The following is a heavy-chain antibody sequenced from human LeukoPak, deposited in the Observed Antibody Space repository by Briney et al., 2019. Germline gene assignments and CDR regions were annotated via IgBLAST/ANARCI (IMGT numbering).Heavy chain of an antibody. Sequence: GGSLRLSCAASGFTFSSYAMHWVRQAPGKGLEWVAVISYDGSNKNYADSVKGRFTLSSDNSKNTLYLQMTSLRAEDTAVYYCAKDEAYCGGDCYSERAEYFQHWGQGTLVTVSS. J-gene: IGHJ1*01. CDR3: AKDEAYCGGDCYSERAEYFQH. D-gene: IGHD2-21*02. CDR1: GFTFSSYA. CDR2: ISYDGSNK. V-gene: IGHV3-30*04.